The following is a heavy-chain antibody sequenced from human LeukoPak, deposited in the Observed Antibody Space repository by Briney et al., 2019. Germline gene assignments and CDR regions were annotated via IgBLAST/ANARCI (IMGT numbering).Heavy chain of an antibody. D-gene: IGHD3-10*01. CDR2: IYTSGST. J-gene: IGHJ4*02. CDR1: GGSISSYY. V-gene: IGHV4-4*07. Sequence: SETLSLTCTVSGGSISSYYWSWIRQPAGKGLEWIGRIYTSGSTNYNPSLKSRVTISVDTSKNQFSLKLSSVTAADTAVYYCARGREHVGFGELSPPPFDYWGQGTLVTVSS. CDR3: ARGREHVGFGELSPPPFDY.